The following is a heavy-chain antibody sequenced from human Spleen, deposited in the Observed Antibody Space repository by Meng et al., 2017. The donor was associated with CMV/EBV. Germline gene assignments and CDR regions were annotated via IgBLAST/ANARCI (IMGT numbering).Heavy chain of an antibody. Sequence: GESLKISCAASGFTFSSYAMSWVRQAPGKGLKWVSVIYGGGSGTYYADSVKGRFTISRDNSNNTLYLQMNRLQPEDTAVYYCAKDLGVGWVSVTPDYWGQGSLVTVSS. CDR3: AKDLGVGWVSVTPDY. CDR2: IYGGGSGT. D-gene: IGHD3-16*01. V-gene: IGHV3-23*03. CDR1: GFTFSSYA. J-gene: IGHJ4*02.